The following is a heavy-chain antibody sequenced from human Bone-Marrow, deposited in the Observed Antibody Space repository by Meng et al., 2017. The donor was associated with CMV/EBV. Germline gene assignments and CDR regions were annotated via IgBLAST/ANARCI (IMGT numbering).Heavy chain of an antibody. Sequence: GESLKISCAASGFTFSSYDMHWVRQATGKGLEWVSATGTAGDTYYPGSVKGRFTISRENAKNTLYLQMNSLRGEDTAVYYCAKDKDQLLFSPYEYFRHWGQGTLVTVSS. CDR3: AKDKDQLLFSPYEYFRH. D-gene: IGHD2-2*01. CDR2: TGTAGDT. J-gene: IGHJ1*01. V-gene: IGHV3-13*01. CDR1: GFTFSSYD.